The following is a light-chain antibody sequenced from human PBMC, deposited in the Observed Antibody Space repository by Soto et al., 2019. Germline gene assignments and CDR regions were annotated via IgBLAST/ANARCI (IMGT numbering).Light chain of an antibody. CDR2: DAS. CDR3: QQYNSYL. Sequence: DIQMTQSPSTLSASVGDRVTITCRASRSISSWLAWYQQKPGKAPKLLIYDASSLGSGVPSRFSGSGSGTEFTLTISSLQPDDFATYYCQQYNSYLFGQGTKVDIK. V-gene: IGKV1-5*01. J-gene: IGKJ1*01. CDR1: RSISSW.